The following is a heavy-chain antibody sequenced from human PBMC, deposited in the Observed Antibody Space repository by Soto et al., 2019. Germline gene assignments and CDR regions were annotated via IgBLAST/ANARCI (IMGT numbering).Heavy chain of an antibody. J-gene: IGHJ6*02. CDR1: GGSFSGYY. V-gene: IGHV4-34*01. D-gene: IGHD2-2*01. CDR2: INHSGST. CDR3: ARGRCSSTSCYRYYYYGMDV. Sequence: SETLSLTCAVYGGSFSGYYCSFIRHPPFKWREWIGEINHSGSTNYNPSLKSRVTISVDTSKNQFSLKLSSVTAADTAVYYCARGRCSSTSCYRYYYYGMDVWGQGTTVTVSS.